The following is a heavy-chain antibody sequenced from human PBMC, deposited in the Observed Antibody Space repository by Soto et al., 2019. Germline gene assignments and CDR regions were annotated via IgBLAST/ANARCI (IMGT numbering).Heavy chain of an antibody. D-gene: IGHD2-15*01. CDR3: ARDHKDATLFFQH. J-gene: IGHJ1*01. V-gene: IGHV3-30-3*01. CDR2: ISYDGSNK. Sequence: QVQLVESGGGVVQPGRSLRLSCAASGFTFSSYAMHWVRQAPGKGLEWVAVISYDGSNKYYADSVKGRFTISRDNSKNTLYLQMNSLRAEDTAVYYCARDHKDATLFFQHWGQGTLVTVSS. CDR1: GFTFSSYA.